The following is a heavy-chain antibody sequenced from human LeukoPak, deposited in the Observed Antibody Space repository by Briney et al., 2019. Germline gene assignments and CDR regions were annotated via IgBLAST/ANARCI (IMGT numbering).Heavy chain of an antibody. V-gene: IGHV4-59*01. Sequence: SETLSLTCTVSGGSISSYYWSWIRQPPGKGLEWIGYIYYSGSTNYNPSLKSRVTISVDTSKNQFSLKLSSVTAADTAVYYCARDYGDSYYYMDVWGKGTTVTVSS. D-gene: IGHD4-17*01. CDR3: ARDYGDSYYYMDV. J-gene: IGHJ6*03. CDR1: GGSISSYY. CDR2: IYYSGST.